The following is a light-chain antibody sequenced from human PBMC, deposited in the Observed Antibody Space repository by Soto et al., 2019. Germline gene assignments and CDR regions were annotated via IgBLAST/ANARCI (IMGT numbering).Light chain of an antibody. Sequence: DIQMTQSPSTLSASVGDRVTIACRASQNISPWLAWYQQKPGKAPKLLIYGASSLEGGVPSRFSGSGSGTEFTLTISSLQPDDFATYYCQQYNSYSRALTFGGGTKVDIK. J-gene: IGKJ4*01. CDR3: QQYNSYSRALT. CDR2: GAS. CDR1: QNISPW. V-gene: IGKV1-5*01.